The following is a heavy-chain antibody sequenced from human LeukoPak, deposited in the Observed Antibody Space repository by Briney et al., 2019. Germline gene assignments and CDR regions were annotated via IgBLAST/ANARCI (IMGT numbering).Heavy chain of an antibody. D-gene: IGHD2-15*01. CDR3: ANSAGGFDY. CDR2: ISSSSSTI. V-gene: IGHV3-48*01. CDR1: GFAFSSYS. Sequence: GGSLRLSCAASGFAFSSYSMNWVRQAPGKGLEWISYISSSSSTIYYADSVKGRFTISRDNAKKSLYLQMNSLRAEDTAVYYCANSAGGFDYWGQGTLVTVSS. J-gene: IGHJ4*02.